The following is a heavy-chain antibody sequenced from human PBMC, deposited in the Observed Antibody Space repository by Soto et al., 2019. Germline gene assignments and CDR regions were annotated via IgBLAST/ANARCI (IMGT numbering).Heavy chain of an antibody. CDR1: GFIFSSYA. CDR3: AKEAVTGYYDSSGYYYFDY. CDR2: ISGSGSNT. J-gene: IGHJ4*02. V-gene: IGHV3-23*01. D-gene: IGHD3-22*01. Sequence: EVQLLESGGGLAQPGGSLRLSCAASGFIFSSYAINWVRQAPGKGLEWVSGISGSGSNTYYADSVKGRFSISRDRSKNTGYLQMNSLRAEDTAVYYCAKEAVTGYYDSSGYYYFDYWGQGTLVTVSS.